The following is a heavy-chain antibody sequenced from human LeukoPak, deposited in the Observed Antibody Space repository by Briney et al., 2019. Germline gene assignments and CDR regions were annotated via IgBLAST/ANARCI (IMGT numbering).Heavy chain of an antibody. J-gene: IGHJ4*02. CDR1: GGSISSYY. D-gene: IGHD4-23*01. CDR3: ARGGTVVNLSF. V-gene: IGHV4-59*01. CDR2: IYYTGST. Sequence: PSETLSLTCTVSGGSISSYYWSWIRQPPGKGLEWIGYIYYTGSTNYNASLKSRVTISIDTSKNQFSLNLNSVTAADTAVYYCARGGTVVNLSFWGQGTLVTVSS.